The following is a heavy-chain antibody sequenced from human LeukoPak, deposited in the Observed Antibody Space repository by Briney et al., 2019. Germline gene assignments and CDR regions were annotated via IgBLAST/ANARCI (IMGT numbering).Heavy chain of an antibody. CDR2: INHSGSP. CDR3: ARGITIFYNWFDP. V-gene: IGHV4-34*01. CDR1: GGSFSDYY. D-gene: IGHD3-3*01. J-gene: IGHJ5*02. Sequence: SETLSLTCAVYGGSFSDYYWTWIRQPPGKGLEWIGEINHSGSPNNNPSLKSRVSISFDTSKNQFSLKLSSVTAADTAVYYCARGITIFYNWFDPWGQGTLVTVSS.